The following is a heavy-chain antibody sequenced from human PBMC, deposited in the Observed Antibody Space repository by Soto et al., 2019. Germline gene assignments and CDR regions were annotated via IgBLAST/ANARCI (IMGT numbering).Heavy chain of an antibody. Sequence: QVQLVESGGGLVKAGGSLRLSCAASGFSFSDYYMKWIRQAPGKGLEWVSYISSSSVYTNYADSVKGRFTISRDNAKNSLYLQMNSLRVDDTAVYYCARERGSYFIDSWGQGTLVTVSS. CDR1: GFSFSDYY. J-gene: IGHJ4*02. V-gene: IGHV3-11*05. CDR3: ARERGSYFIDS. D-gene: IGHD1-26*01. CDR2: ISSSSVYT.